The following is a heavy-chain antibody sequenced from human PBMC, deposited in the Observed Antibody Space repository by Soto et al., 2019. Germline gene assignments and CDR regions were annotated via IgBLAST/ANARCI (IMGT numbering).Heavy chain of an antibody. V-gene: IGHV3-23*01. CDR3: AKFFVETGGSSGWPWTFHY. CDR2: MSGSGGTT. Sequence: EVQLLESGGGLVQPGRSLRLSCAASGFTFSSYAMSWVRQAPGKGLEWVSAMSGSGGTTYYAACVKGRFTISRDNSKNTLFLQMNSLRAEDTAVYYCAKFFVETGGSSGWPWTFHYWGQGTLVTVSS. D-gene: IGHD6-25*01. CDR1: GFTFSSYA. J-gene: IGHJ4*02.